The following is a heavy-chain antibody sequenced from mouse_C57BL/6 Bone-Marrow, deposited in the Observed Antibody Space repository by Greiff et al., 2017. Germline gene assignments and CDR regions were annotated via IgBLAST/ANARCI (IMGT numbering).Heavy chain of an antibody. CDR2: ITPYTGAT. CDR3: SRNCNYGNCAWFAY. V-gene: IGHV1-37*01. CDR1: GYSFTGYF. Sequence: VQLQQSGPELVKPGASVKISCKASGYSFTGYFMNWVKQSPGKSLEWIGRITPYTGATFYNQKFKGKATLTVDKSSSTAHMELLSLTSEDLALYVCSRNCNYGNCAWFAYWGQGTLVTVSA. D-gene: IGHD2-1*01. J-gene: IGHJ3*01.